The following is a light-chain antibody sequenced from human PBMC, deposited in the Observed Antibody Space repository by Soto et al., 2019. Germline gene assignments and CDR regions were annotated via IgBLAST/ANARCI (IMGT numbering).Light chain of an antibody. CDR2: AAS. V-gene: IGKV1-9*01. Sequence: DIQLTQSPSFLSASVGDRVTITCRARQDISDYLAWYQQRPGKDPKLLIYAASTLQSGVPSRFSGSGSGTECTLTISSLQPEDFATYSCQQLNSYPLTFGGGTKVEIK. J-gene: IGKJ4*01. CDR1: QDISDY. CDR3: QQLNSYPLT.